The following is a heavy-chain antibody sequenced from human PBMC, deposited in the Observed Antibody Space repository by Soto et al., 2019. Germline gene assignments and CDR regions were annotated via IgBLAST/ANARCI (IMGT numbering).Heavy chain of an antibody. CDR1: GGSISGSY. CDR2: VYYTGST. CDR3: ARSVAVPGAHIDF. V-gene: IGHV4-59*01. D-gene: IGHD6-19*01. Sequence: SETLSLTCSVSGGSISGSYWSWIRQSPGKGLEWLGYVYYTGSTNYSPSLRSRVSISVDTSKNEFSLRLSSVTAADTAVYFCARSVAVPGAHIDFWGQGTQVTVSS. J-gene: IGHJ4*02.